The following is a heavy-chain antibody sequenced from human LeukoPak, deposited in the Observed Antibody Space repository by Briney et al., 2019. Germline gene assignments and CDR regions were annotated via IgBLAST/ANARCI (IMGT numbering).Heavy chain of an antibody. Sequence: ASVKVSCKASGYSFTGYYIHWVRQAPGQGLEWMGWIKPHSGGTNYAQKFQGRVTMTRDTSISTAYMDLSRLRSDDTAVYYCARAPGYLCSTTSCYESLSFDYWGQGTLVTVSS. CDR1: GYSFTGYY. CDR2: IKPHSGGT. CDR3: ARAPGYLCSTTSCYESLSFDY. V-gene: IGHV1-2*02. D-gene: IGHD2-2*01. J-gene: IGHJ4*02.